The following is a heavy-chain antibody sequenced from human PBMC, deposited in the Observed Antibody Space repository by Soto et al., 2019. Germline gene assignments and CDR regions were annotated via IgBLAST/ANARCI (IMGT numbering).Heavy chain of an antibody. CDR3: AKGLGIQLWLLVY. V-gene: IGHV3-23*01. D-gene: IGHD5-18*01. Sequence: GGSLRLSCAASGFTFSNYAMSWLRQAPGKGLEWVSQISGSGGSTYYADSVKVRFTISRDHSKNTLYLQMNSLRAEDTAVYYCAKGLGIQLWLLVYWGQGTLVTVSS. CDR1: GFTFSNYA. J-gene: IGHJ4*02. CDR2: ISGSGGST.